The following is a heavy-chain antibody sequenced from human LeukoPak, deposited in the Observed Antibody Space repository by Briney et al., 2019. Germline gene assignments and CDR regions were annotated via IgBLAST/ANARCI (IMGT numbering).Heavy chain of an antibody. CDR2: INPSGGST. CDR1: GYTLTSYY. Sequence: ASVKVSCKASGYTLTSYYMHWVRQAPGPGLEWMGIINPSGGSTTYAQKFQGRVTMTRDTSTSTVYMELSSLRSEDTAMYYCAREMQGWFDPWGQGTLVTVSS. J-gene: IGHJ5*02. V-gene: IGHV1-46*01. CDR3: AREMQGWFDP.